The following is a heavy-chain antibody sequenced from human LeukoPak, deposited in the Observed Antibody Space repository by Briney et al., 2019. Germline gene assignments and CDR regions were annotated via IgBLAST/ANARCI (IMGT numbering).Heavy chain of an antibody. CDR2: IYSGGST. V-gene: IGHV3-66*01. J-gene: IGHJ3*02. D-gene: IGHD1-26*01. CDR3: ARYSGSDHAFDI. Sequence: GGSLRLSCAASEFSVGSNYMTWVRQAPGKGLEWVSLIYSGGSTYYADSVKGRFTISRDNSKNTLYLQMNSLRAEDTAVYYCARYSGSDHAFDIWGQGTMVTVSS. CDR1: EFSVGSNY.